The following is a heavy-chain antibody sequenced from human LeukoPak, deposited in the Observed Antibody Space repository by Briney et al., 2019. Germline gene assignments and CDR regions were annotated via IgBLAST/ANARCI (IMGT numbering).Heavy chain of an antibody. D-gene: IGHD5-18*01. Sequence: PGGSLRLSCAASGFTVSNNYMRWVRQAPGKGLEWVSFIYRGGNIYYADSVKGRFTISRDNAKNSLYLQMNSLRAEDTAVYYCARDVDTAMGVWGQGTTVTVSS. CDR2: IYRGGNI. J-gene: IGHJ6*02. CDR1: GFTVSNNY. V-gene: IGHV3-66*01. CDR3: ARDVDTAMGV.